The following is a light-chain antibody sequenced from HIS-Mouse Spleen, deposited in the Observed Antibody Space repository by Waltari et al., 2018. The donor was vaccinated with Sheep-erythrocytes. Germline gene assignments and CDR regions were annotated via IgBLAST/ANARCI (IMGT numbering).Light chain of an antibody. CDR1: SSNIGSNY. CDR2: RNN. V-gene: IGLV1-47*01. J-gene: IGLJ3*02. CDR3: AAWDDSLSGNWV. Sequence: GQRVTISCSGSSSNIGSNYVYWYQQLPGTAPKLLIYRNNQRPSGVPDRFSGSKSGTSASLAISGLRSEDEAGYYCAAWDDSLSGNWVFGGGTKLTVL.